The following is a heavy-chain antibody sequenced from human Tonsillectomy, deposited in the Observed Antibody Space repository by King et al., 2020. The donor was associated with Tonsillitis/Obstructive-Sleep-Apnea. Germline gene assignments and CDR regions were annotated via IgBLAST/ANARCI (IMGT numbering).Heavy chain of an antibody. Sequence: VQLVESGGGLVKPGGSLRLSCTASGFTFSSYWMTWVRQAPGKGLEWVANIREDGSEKYYVDSVKGRFTISRDNAKNSLYLQMNSLRAEDTAVYYCARVLDYFDSSGYRAFDIWGQGTMVTVSS. J-gene: IGHJ3*02. V-gene: IGHV3-7*03. CDR2: IREDGSEK. CDR3: ARVLDYFDSSGYRAFDI. D-gene: IGHD3-22*01. CDR1: GFTFSSYW.